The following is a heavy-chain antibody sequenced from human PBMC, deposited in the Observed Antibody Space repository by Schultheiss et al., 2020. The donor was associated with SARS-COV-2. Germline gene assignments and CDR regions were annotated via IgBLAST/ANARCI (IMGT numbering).Heavy chain of an antibody. CDR1: GGSISSGCY. J-gene: IGHJ5*02. Sequence: SETLSLTCTVSGGSISSGCYWGWIRQPAGKGLEWIGRIYTSGSTNYNPSLKSRVTISVDTSKNQFSLKLSSVTAADTAVYYCAGSSSWYRNWFDPWGQGTLVTVSS. D-gene: IGHD6-13*01. V-gene: IGHV4-61*02. CDR2: IYTSGST. CDR3: AGSSSWYRNWFDP.